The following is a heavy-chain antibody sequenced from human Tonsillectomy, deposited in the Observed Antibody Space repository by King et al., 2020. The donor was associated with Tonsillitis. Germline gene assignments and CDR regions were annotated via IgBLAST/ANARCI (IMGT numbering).Heavy chain of an antibody. CDR2: IYPGDSDT. D-gene: IGHD2-2*01. CDR3: ARERTLGYCSSTRCDTHAFDI. V-gene: IGHV5-51*03. CDR1: GYSFTSYW. J-gene: IGHJ3*02. Sequence: QLVQSGAEVKKPGESLKISCKGSGYSFTSYWIGWVRQMPGKGLEWMGIIYPGDSDTRYSPSFQGQVTISADKSISTAYLQWSSLKASDTAMYYCARERTLGYCSSTRCDTHAFDIWGQGTMVTVSS.